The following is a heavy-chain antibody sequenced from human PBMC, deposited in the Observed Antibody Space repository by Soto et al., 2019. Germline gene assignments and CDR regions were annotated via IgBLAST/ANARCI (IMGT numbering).Heavy chain of an antibody. CDR2: ISAYNGNT. CDR3: ARAPRSSWYAP. V-gene: IGHV1-18*01. CDR1: GYTFTSYG. J-gene: IGHJ5*02. D-gene: IGHD6-13*01. Sequence: QVQLVQSGAEVKKPGASVKVSCKASGYTFTSYGISWVRQAPGQGLEWMGWISAYNGNTNYAQELQGXATXTXVTSTSTAYMELRSLRSDATAVYYCARAPRSSWYAPWGQGTLVTVSS.